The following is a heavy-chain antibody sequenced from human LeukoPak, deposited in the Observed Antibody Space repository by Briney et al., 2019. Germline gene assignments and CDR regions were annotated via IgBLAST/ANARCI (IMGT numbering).Heavy chain of an antibody. CDR3: ARSGMATTAFDY. D-gene: IGHD5-24*01. Sequence: GGSLRLSCAASGFTFSSYAMHWVRQAPGKGLEYVSAISSNGGSTYYANSVKGRFTISRDNSKNTLYLQMGRLRAEDMAVYYCARSGMATTAFDYWGQGTLVTVSS. CDR2: ISSNGGST. V-gene: IGHV3-64*01. J-gene: IGHJ4*02. CDR1: GFTFSSYA.